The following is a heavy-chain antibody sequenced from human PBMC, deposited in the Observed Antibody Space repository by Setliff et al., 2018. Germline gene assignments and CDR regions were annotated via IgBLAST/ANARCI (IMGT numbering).Heavy chain of an antibody. V-gene: IGHV5-51*01. CDR3: ASLQAAQYFQY. CDR1: GYSFTSNW. Sequence: LGESLTISCVGSGYSFTSNWIAWVRQMPGKGLDWMGIIYPGDSETRYSPSFQGRVTISVDKSISTAYLQWGSLRASDSAIYYCASLQAAQYFQYWGQGTLVTVSS. CDR2: IYPGDSET. J-gene: IGHJ1*01.